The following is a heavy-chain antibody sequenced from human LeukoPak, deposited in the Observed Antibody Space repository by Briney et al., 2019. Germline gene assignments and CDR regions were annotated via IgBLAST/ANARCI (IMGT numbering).Heavy chain of an antibody. CDR2: INPNSGGT. Sequence: ASVKVSCKASGYTFTGYYMHWVRQAPGRGLEWMGWINPNSGGTNYAQKFQGRVTMTRDTSISTAYMELSRLRSDDTAVYYCARGSRRITGTTWFNYWGQGTLVTVSS. D-gene: IGHD1-7*01. J-gene: IGHJ4*02. CDR3: ARGSRRITGTTWFNY. CDR1: GYTFTGYY. V-gene: IGHV1-2*02.